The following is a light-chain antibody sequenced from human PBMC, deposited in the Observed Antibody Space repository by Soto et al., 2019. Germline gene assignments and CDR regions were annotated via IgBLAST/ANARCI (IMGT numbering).Light chain of an antibody. J-gene: IGKJ5*01. CDR2: GAS. V-gene: IGKV3-20*01. CDR1: QSVITF. Sequence: EIVLTQSPGTLSLSPGERATLSCRASQSVITFLAWYQQKPGQAPRLLIYGASTRATGIPDRFSGSGSGTDFTLTISRLEPEDFAVYYCQQYGSSSGNTFGQGTRLEIK. CDR3: QQYGSSSGNT.